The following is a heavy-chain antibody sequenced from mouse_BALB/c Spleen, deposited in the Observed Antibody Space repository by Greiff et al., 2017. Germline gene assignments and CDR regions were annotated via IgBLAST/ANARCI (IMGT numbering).Heavy chain of an antibody. CDR3: ARSVYDGYYDYAMDY. CDR2: IDPANGNT. J-gene: IGHJ4*01. CDR1: GFNIKDTY. D-gene: IGHD2-3*01. Sequence: DVQLQESGAELVKPGASVKLSCTASGFNIKDTYMHWVKQRPEQGLEWIGRIDPANGNTKYDPKFQGKATITADTSSNTAYLQLSSLTSEDTAVYYCARSVYDGYYDYAMDYWGQGTSVTVS. V-gene: IGHV14-3*02.